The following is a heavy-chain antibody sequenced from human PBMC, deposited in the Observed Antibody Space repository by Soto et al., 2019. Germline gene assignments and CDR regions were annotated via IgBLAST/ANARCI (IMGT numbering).Heavy chain of an antibody. CDR3: AAPFHYYYGMDV. V-gene: IGHV3-48*02. CDR1: AWTFRSYM. Sequence: RLSWVASAWTFRSYMMKSVPQPPGKRLEWGSYXXSSXSXXXYXXXXKGRFTISRENAKNSLYLQMSSLRDEATAVYYGAAPFHYYYGMDVGGQGTTVTVSS. CDR2: XXSSXSXX. J-gene: IGHJ6*01.